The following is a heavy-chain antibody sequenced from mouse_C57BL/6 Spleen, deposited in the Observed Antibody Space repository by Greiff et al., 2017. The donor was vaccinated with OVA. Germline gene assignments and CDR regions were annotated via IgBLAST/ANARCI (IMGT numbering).Heavy chain of an antibody. CDR3: ARGPNYYGSRGYFDY. D-gene: IGHD1-1*01. CDR1: GYTFTSYW. CDR2: IHPNSGST. Sequence: VQLQQSGAELVKPGASVKLSCKASGYTFTSYWMHWVKQRPGQGLEWIGMIHPNSGSTNYNEKFKSKATLTVDKSSSTAYMQLSSLTSEDSAVYYCARGPNYYGSRGYFDYWGQGTTLTVSS. J-gene: IGHJ2*01. V-gene: IGHV1-64*01.